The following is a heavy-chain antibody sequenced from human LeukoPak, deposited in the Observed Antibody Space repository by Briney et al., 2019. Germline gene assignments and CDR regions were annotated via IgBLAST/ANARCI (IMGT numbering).Heavy chain of an antibody. CDR1: GFTFSSYA. CDR2: ISGSGGGT. CDR3: ARDRPQYCSIVNCYVFDG. D-gene: IGHD2-2*01. V-gene: IGHV3-23*01. Sequence: GGSLRLSCAASGFTFSSYAMSWVRQAPGRGLEWVSSISGSGGGTYYADSVKGRFTISRDNSKNTLYLQMNSLRAEDTALYYCARDRPQYCSIVNCYVFDGWGQGTWSPSLQ. J-gene: IGHJ4*02.